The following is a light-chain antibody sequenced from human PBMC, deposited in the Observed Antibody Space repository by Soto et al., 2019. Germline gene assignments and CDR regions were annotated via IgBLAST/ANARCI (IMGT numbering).Light chain of an antibody. J-gene: IGKJ1*01. V-gene: IGKV3-20*01. Sequence: IVLTQSPGTLSLSPGETATLSCRASQTVSSTYLAWYQHKPGRAPRLLIDGASGRAAGIPDRFSGSGSGTDFTLTISRLEPEDLAVYYCQQYDYLVTFGQGTKVEIK. CDR2: GAS. CDR3: QQYDYLVT. CDR1: QTVSSTY.